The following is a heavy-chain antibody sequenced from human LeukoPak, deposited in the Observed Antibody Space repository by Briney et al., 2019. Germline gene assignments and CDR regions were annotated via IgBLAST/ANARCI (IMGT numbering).Heavy chain of an antibody. CDR3: ARDPTVGYSYGYLFDY. J-gene: IGHJ4*02. CDR1: GFTVSSNY. CDR2: IDSGGST. D-gene: IGHD5-18*01. Sequence: GGSLRLYCAASGFTVSSNYMSWVRQAPGKGLEWVSVIDSGGSTYYADSVKGRFPISRDNSKNTLYLQMNSLRAEDTAVYYYARDPTVGYSYGYLFDYWGQGTLVTVSS. V-gene: IGHV3-66*01.